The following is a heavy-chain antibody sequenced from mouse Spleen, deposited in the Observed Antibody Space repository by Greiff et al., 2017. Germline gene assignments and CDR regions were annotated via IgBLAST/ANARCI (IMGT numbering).Heavy chain of an antibody. CDR2: IWAGGST. D-gene: IGHD2-1*01. Sequence: VQRVESGPGLVAPSQSLSITCTVSGFSLTSYGVHWVRQPPGKGLEWLGVIWAGGSTNYNSALMSRLSISKDNSKSQVFLKMNSLQTDDTAMYYCAREPYGNYAYWYFDVWGAGTTVTVSS. CDR1: GFSLTSYG. J-gene: IGHJ1*01. V-gene: IGHV2-9*02. CDR3: AREPYGNYAYWYFDV.